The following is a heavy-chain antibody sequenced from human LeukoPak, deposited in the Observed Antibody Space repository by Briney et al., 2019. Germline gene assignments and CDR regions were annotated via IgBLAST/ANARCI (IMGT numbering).Heavy chain of an antibody. Sequence: TGGSLRLSCAASGFTFSSYAMHWVRQAPGKGLEWVAVISYDGSNKYYADSVKGRFTISRDNSKNTLYLQMNSLRAEDTAVYYCARAGDIVASWGQGTLVTVSS. CDR1: GFTFSSYA. J-gene: IGHJ4*02. CDR3: ARAGDIVAS. CDR2: ISYDGSNK. D-gene: IGHD5-12*01. V-gene: IGHV3-30-3*01.